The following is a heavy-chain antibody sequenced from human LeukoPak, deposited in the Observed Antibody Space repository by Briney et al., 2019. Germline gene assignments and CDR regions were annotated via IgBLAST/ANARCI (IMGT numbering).Heavy chain of an antibody. CDR1: GFTFSDYY. CDR3: ARVPGSGVKGPPQGAFDI. J-gene: IGHJ3*02. V-gene: IGHV3-11*06. D-gene: IGHD3-10*01. Sequence: GGSLRLPCAASGFTFSDYYMSWIRQAPGKGLEWVSYISSSSSYTNYADSVKGRFTISRDNAKNSLYLQMNSLRAEDTAVYYCARVPGSGVKGPPQGAFDIWAKGQWSPSLQ. CDR2: ISSSSSYT.